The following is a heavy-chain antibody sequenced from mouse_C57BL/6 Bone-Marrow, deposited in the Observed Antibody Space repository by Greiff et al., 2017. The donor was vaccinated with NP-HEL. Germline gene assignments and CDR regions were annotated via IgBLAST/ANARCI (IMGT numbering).Heavy chain of an antibody. CDR3: ASGGLRPLYYAMDY. CDR2: ISPRSGNT. V-gene: IGHV1-81*01. CDR1: GYTFTSYG. Sequence: QVQLQQSGAELARPGASVKLSCKASGYTFTSYGISWVKQRTGPGLEWIGEISPRSGNTYYNEKFKGKATLTADKSSSTAYMELRSLTSEDSAVYFCASGGLRPLYYAMDYWGQGTSVTVSS. D-gene: IGHD2-4*01. J-gene: IGHJ4*01.